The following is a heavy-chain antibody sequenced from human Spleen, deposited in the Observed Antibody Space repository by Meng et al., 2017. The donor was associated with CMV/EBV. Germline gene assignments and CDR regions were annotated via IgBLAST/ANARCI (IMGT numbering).Heavy chain of an antibody. Sequence: GSLRLSCTVSGGSISSSSYYWGWIRQPPGKGLEWIGSIYYSGSTYYNPSLKSRVTISVDTSKNQFSLKLSSVIAADTAVYYCARRVPAATFDYWGQGTLVTVSS. CDR1: GGSISSSSYY. CDR3: ARRVPAATFDY. J-gene: IGHJ4*02. CDR2: IYYSGST. D-gene: IGHD2-2*01. V-gene: IGHV4-39*01.